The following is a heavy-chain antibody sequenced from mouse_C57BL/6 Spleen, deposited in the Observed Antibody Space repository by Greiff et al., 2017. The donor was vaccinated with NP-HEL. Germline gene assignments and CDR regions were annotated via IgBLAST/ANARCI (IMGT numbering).Heavy chain of an antibody. Sequence: VQLQQPGAELVKPGASVKMSCKASGYTFTSYWITWVKQRPGQGLEWIGDIYPGSGSTNYNEKFKSKATLTVDTSSSTAYVKLSSLTSEDSGVYYCARGLGRDYAMDYWGQGTSVTVSS. CDR1: GYTFTSYW. J-gene: IGHJ4*01. D-gene: IGHD3-3*01. CDR2: IYPGSGST. CDR3: ARGLGRDYAMDY. V-gene: IGHV1-55*01.